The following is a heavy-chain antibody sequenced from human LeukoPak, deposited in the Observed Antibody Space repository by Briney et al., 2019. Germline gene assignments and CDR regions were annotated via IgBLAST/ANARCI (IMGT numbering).Heavy chain of an antibody. CDR3: ARGVAAAH. J-gene: IGHJ4*02. CDR1: GYTFTGYY. Sequence: ASVKVSCKASGYTFTGYYIHWVRQATGQGLEWMGWMNPNSGNTGYAQKFQGRVTITRNTSISTAYMELSSLRSEDTAVYYCARGVAAAHWGQGTLVTVSS. D-gene: IGHD6-13*01. V-gene: IGHV1-8*03. CDR2: MNPNSGNT.